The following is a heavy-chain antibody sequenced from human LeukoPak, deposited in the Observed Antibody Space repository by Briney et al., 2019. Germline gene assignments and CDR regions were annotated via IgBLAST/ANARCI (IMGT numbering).Heavy chain of an antibody. J-gene: IGHJ4*01. D-gene: IGHD3-22*01. CDR2: IYSSGSA. V-gene: IGHV4-59*08. CDR3: ARHRDYYDT. Sequence: SETLSLTCTVSGASINNNFWTWIRQPPGKGLEWIGYIYSSGSANYNPSLKSRVIISGDTSKNQISLNLTSVTGADTAVYFCARHRDYYDTWGHGTLVTVSS. CDR1: GASINNNF.